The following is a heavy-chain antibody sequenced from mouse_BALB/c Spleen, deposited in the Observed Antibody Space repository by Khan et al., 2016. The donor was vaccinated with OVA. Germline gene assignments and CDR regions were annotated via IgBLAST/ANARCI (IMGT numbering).Heavy chain of an antibody. Sequence: QVQLQQSGAELVKPGASVKLSCKTSGYTFTSYWIQWVKQRPGQGLGWIGQIFPGTGTTYYNENFKGKATLTVDTSANTAYMQCSSLTSEDSAVYVCARGYFGNYEFVYWGQETLVTVSP. J-gene: IGHJ3*01. D-gene: IGHD2-1*01. CDR1: GYTFTSYW. CDR2: IFPGTGTT. V-gene: IGHV1S132*01. CDR3: ARGYFGNYEFVY.